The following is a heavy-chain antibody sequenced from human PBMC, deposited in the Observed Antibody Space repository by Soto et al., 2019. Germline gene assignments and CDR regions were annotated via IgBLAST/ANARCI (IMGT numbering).Heavy chain of an antibody. V-gene: IGHV4-30-4*01. CDR3: ASSVSSSWYEGPALRY. Sequence: SETLSLSCTVSGGSISRGDYYWSWIRHPPGKGLEWIGYIYYSGSTYYNPSLKSRVTISVDTSKNQFSLKLSSVTAADTAVYYCASSVSSSWYEGPALRYWGQGTLVTVSS. CDR1: GGSISRGDYY. J-gene: IGHJ4*02. D-gene: IGHD6-13*01. CDR2: IYYSGST.